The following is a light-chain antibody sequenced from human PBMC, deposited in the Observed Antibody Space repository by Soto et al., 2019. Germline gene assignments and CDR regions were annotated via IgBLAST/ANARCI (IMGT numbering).Light chain of an antibody. J-gene: IGLJ1*01. CDR1: SSDVGRYNY. Sequence: QSVLAQPASVSGSPGQSITISCTGASSDVGRYNYVSWYQLHPGKAPKLIIYEVSNRPSGVSNRFSGSKSGNMASLTISGLRAEDEADYYCNSYTSSTAYVFGTGTKVTVL. CDR3: NSYTSSTAYV. CDR2: EVS. V-gene: IGLV2-14*01.